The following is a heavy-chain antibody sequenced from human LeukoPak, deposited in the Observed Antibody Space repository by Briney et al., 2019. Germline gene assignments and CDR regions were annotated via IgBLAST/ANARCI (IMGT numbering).Heavy chain of an antibody. D-gene: IGHD3-10*01. Sequence: ASVKVSCKVSGYTLTELSMHWVRQAPGKGLEWMGGFEPEDGETIYAQKFQGRVTMTEDTSTDTAYMELSSLRSEDTAVYYCATGNWRRWFGEPPFDYWGQGTLVTVSS. J-gene: IGHJ4*02. CDR1: GYTLTELS. V-gene: IGHV1-24*01. CDR3: ATGNWRRWFGEPPFDY. CDR2: FEPEDGET.